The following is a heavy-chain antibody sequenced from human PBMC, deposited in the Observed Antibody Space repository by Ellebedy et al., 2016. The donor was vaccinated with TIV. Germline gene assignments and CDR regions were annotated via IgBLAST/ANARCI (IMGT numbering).Heavy chain of an antibody. V-gene: IGHV2-5*02. CDR2: IRWDDDK. CDR3: AHNPVGRTYPDVFDV. D-gene: IGHD1-26*01. CDR1: GFSLVSYLVG. J-gene: IGHJ3*01. Sequence: SGPTLVKPTQTLTLTCTFSGFSLVSYLVGVAWIRQPPGKALDWLALIRWDDDKRYSPSLNNRLTIIKDTSKNQVVLTMTNVDPVDTATYFCAHNPVGRTYPDVFDVWGQGTMVTVSS.